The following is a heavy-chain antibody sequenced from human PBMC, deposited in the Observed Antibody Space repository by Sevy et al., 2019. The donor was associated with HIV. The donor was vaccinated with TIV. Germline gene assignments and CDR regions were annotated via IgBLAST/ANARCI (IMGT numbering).Heavy chain of an antibody. CDR3: AKDRAGPSYFQH. CDR1: GFTFSSYA. J-gene: IGHJ1*01. Sequence: GGSLRLSCAASGFTFSSYAMSWVRQAPGKGLEWVSGISGSGGYTYYADSVKGRFTISRDNSKNTLYLQMNSLRAEDTAVYYCAKDRAGPSYFQHWGQGTLVTVSS. V-gene: IGHV3-23*01. CDR2: ISGSGGYT.